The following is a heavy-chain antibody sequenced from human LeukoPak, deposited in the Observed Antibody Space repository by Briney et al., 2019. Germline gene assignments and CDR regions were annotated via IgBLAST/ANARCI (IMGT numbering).Heavy chain of an antibody. Sequence: SETLSLTCTISGGSISSSSYYWGWIRQPPAKGLEWIGSIYYRGSTYYNPSLKSRVTISVDTSKNQFSLKLNSVTAADTAVYYCARVPLKYDILTGYQPYYFDYWGQGTLVIVSS. CDR2: IYYRGST. J-gene: IGHJ4*02. V-gene: IGHV4-39*01. D-gene: IGHD3-9*01. CDR1: GGSISSSSYY. CDR3: ARVPLKYDILTGYQPYYFDY.